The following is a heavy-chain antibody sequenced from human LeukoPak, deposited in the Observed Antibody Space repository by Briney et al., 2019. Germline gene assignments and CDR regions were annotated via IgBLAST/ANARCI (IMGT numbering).Heavy chain of an antibody. J-gene: IGHJ3*02. Sequence: GGSLRLSCAASGFTFRDYTMNWVRQSPGKGLQWVSYVSFGSSYISYADSLKGRFTISRDDAKNSLYLQMNSLRAEDTALYYCAKDFWARTGGYYDSSGYYSLSAFDIWGQGTMVTVSS. CDR3: AKDFWARTGGYYDSSGYYSLSAFDI. CDR1: GFTFRDYT. V-gene: IGHV3-21*04. CDR2: VSFGSSYI. D-gene: IGHD3-22*01.